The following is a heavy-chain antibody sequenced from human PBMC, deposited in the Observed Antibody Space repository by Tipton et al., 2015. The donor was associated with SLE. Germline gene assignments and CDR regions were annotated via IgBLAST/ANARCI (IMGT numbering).Heavy chain of an antibody. V-gene: IGHV4-59*07. CDR1: GGSISSYY. CDR2: IYYSGST. D-gene: IGHD1-1*01. Sequence: TLSLTCTVSGGSISSYYWSWIRQPPGKGLEWIGYIYYSGSTNYNPSLKSRVTISVDTSKNQFSLKLSSVTAADTAVYYCARRRAATSFDYWGQGTLVTVSS. J-gene: IGHJ4*02. CDR3: ARRRAATSFDY.